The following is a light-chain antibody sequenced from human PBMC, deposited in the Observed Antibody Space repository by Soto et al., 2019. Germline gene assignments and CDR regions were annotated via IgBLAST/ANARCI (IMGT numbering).Light chain of an antibody. J-gene: IGKJ2*01. V-gene: IGKV1-5*01. CDR1: QSISSW. CDR2: DAS. CDR3: QQYNSYSS. Sequence: DIQMTQSPSTLSASVGDRVTITCRASQSISSWLAWYQQKPGKAPKLLIYDASSLESGVPSRFSGSGSGTEFTLTIRSLQPDDFATYYCQQYNSYSSFGQGT.